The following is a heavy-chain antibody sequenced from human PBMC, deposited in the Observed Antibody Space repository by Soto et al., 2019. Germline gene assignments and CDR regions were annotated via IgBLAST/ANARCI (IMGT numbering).Heavy chain of an antibody. CDR1: GFTFSSYA. J-gene: IGHJ5*02. CDR2: ISGSGGST. V-gene: IGHV3-23*01. CDR3: ANGPLVPAANERFDP. D-gene: IGHD2-2*01. Sequence: PGGSLRLSCAASGFTFSSYAMSWVRQAPGKGLEWVSAISGSGGSTYYADSVKGRFTISRDNSKSTLYLQMNSLRAEDTAVYYCANGPLVPAANERFDPWGQGTLVTVSS.